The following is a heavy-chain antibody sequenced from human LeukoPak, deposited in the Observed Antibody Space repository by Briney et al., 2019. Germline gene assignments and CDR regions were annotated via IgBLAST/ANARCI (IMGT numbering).Heavy chain of an antibody. CDR1: GYTFTGYY. CDR3: ARDSSGWYHWFDP. V-gene: IGHV1-2*02. D-gene: IGHD6-19*01. CDR2: INPNSGGT. Sequence: ASVKVSCKASGYTFTGYYMHWVRQAPGQGLEWMGWINPNSGGTNYAQKFQGRVTMTGDTSISTAYMELSRLRSDDTAVYYCARDSSGWYHWFDPWGQGTLVTVSS. J-gene: IGHJ5*02.